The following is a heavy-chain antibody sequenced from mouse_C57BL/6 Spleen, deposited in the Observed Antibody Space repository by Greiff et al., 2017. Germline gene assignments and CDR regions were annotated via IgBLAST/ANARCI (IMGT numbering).Heavy chain of an antibody. V-gene: IGHV1-26*01. CDR1: GFTFTDYY. CDR2: INPNNGGT. D-gene: IGHD2-2*01. J-gene: IGHJ3*01. Sequence: VQLQQSGPELVKPGASVKISCKASGFTFTDYYMNWVKQSPGKSLEWIGDINPNNGGTSYNQKFKGKATLTVDKSSSTAYMELRSLTSEDSAVYYCARGGLRRGGFAYWGQGTLVTVSA. CDR3: ARGGLRRGGFAY.